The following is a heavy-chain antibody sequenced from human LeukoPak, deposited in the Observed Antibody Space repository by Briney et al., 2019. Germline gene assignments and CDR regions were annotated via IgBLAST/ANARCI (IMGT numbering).Heavy chain of an antibody. V-gene: IGHV3-21*01. J-gene: IGHJ4*02. CDR3: ARDPPLGSCSTISCPHLDY. CDR1: GFTFSRYS. CDR2: ISSSSSFI. Sequence: GGSLRLSCAASGFTFSRYSINWVRQAPGKGLEWVSSISSSSSFIYYADSVKGRFTISRDNAKNSLYLQMNSLRAEDTAVYYCARDPPLGSCSTISCPHLDYWGQGTLVTVSS. D-gene: IGHD2-2*01.